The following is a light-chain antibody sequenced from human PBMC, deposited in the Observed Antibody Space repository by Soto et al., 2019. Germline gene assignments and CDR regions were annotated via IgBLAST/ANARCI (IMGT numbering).Light chain of an antibody. CDR3: SSYIPNNSTYV. V-gene: IGLV2-14*03. CDR2: DVS. CDR1: SSDVGGYNY. J-gene: IGLJ1*01. Sequence: QSVLTQPASVSGSPGQSITISCTGTSSDVGGYNYVSWYQHHPGKAPKRMIHDVSNRPSGVSNRFSGSKSGNTASLTISGLQAEDEADYYCSSYIPNNSTYVFATGTKVTVL.